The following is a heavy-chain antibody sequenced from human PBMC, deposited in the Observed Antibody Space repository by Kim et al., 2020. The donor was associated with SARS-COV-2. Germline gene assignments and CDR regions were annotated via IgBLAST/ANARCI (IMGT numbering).Heavy chain of an antibody. CDR2: TYYRSKWYN. V-gene: IGHV6-1*01. CDR1: GDSVSSNSAA. CDR3: ARDGYSSSPAYYYYGMDV. D-gene: IGHD6-6*01. J-gene: IGHJ6*02. Sequence: SQTLSLTCAISGDSVSSNSAAWNWIRQSPSRGLEWLGRTYYRSKWYNDYAVSVKSRITINPDTSKNQFSLQLNSVTPEDTAVYYCARDGYSSSPAYYYYGMDVWGQGTTVTVSS.